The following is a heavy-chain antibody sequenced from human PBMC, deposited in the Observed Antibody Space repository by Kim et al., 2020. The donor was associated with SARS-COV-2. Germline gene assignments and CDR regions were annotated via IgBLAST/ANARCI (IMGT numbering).Heavy chain of an antibody. CDR1: GYSFTIYW. CDR2: IYPGDSDT. D-gene: IGHD4-17*01. V-gene: IGHV5-51*01. CDR3: ARPLDNYGDYLDAFDI. Sequence: GESLKISCKGSGYSFTIYWIGWVRQMPGKGLEWMGIIYPGDSDTRYSPSFQGQVTISADKSISTAYLQWSSLKASDTAMYYCARPLDNYGDYLDAFDIWGQGTMVTVSS. J-gene: IGHJ3*02.